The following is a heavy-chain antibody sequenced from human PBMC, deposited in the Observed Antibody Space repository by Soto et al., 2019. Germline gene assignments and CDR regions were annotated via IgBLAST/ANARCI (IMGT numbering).Heavy chain of an antibody. V-gene: IGHV2-5*02. Sequence: QITLKESSPTLVKPTQTLTLTCTFSGFSLSTSGVGVGWIRQPPGKALEWPALIYWDDDKRYSPSLKSRLTLTKDTSKNQVVLTMTNMDPVDTATYYCAHRRGYGDNSHYYTMDVWGQGTTVTVSS. CDR2: IYWDDDK. CDR3: AHRRGYGDNSHYYTMDV. D-gene: IGHD4-17*01. J-gene: IGHJ6*02. CDR1: GFSLSTSGVG.